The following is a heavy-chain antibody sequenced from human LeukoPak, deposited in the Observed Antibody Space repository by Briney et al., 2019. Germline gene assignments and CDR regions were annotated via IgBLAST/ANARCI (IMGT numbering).Heavy chain of an antibody. CDR3: AKDARSGFSDSSGYFGY. J-gene: IGHJ4*02. V-gene: IGHV3-23*01. CDR2: ISGNGNST. Sequence: GGSLRLSCAASGFTFDNCGLSWVRQAPGKGLEWVSAISGNGNSTYYADSVKGRFTISRDNSKNTLYLQMNSLRAEDTAVYYCAKDARSGFSDSSGYFGYWGQGTLVTVSS. D-gene: IGHD3-22*01. CDR1: GFTFDNCG.